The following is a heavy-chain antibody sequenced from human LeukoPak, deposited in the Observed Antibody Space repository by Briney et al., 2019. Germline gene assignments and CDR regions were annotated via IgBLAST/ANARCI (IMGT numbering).Heavy chain of an antibody. D-gene: IGHD3-10*01. V-gene: IGHV1-18*01. CDR3: ARDLVWFGELLPFDP. CDR1: GYTFTSYG. CDR2: ISAYNGNT. J-gene: IGHJ5*02. Sequence: ASVKVSCKASGYTFTSYGISWVRQAPGQGLEWMGWISAYNGNTNYAQKLQGRVTMTTDTSTRTAYMELRSLRSDDTAVYYCARDLVWFGELLPFDPWGQGTLVTVSS.